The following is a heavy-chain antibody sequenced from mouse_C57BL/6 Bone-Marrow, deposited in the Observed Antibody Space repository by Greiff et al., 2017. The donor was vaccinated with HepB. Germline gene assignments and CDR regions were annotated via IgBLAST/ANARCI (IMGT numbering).Heavy chain of an antibody. D-gene: IGHD2-10*02. Sequence: QVQLQQSGPELVKPGASVKISCKASGYAFSSSWMNWVKQRPGKGLEWIGRIYPGDGDTNYNGKFKGKATRTADKSSSTAYMQLSSLTSEDSAVYFCASRTYGKRWGQGTLVTVSA. CDR1: GYAFSSSW. CDR2: IYPGDGDT. V-gene: IGHV1-82*01. J-gene: IGHJ3*02. CDR3: ASRTYGKR.